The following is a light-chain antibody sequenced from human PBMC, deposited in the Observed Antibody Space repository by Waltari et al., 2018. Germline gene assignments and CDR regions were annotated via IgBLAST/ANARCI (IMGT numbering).Light chain of an antibody. Sequence: IVLTQSPATLSLTQGERANLACRASQSVSSYLPWYQHKPGQAPRLLIYYASNRATGIPARFIGSGSCTDFTLTISSLEPEDLAVYYCHQRSNWPRTFGPGTKVDIK. CDR2: YAS. V-gene: IGKV3-11*01. J-gene: IGKJ3*01. CDR1: QSVSSY. CDR3: HQRSNWPRT.